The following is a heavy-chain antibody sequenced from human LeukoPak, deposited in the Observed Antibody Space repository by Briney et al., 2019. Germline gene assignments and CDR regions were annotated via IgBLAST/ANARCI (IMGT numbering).Heavy chain of an antibody. CDR3: ARGPYGGYYYYYYMDV. D-gene: IGHD4-17*01. Sequence: GGSLRLSCAASGFTFSDYYMSWIRQAPGKGLEWVSYISSSGSTIYYADSVKGRFTISRDNAKDSLYLQMNSLRAEDTAVYYCARGPYGGYYYYYYMDVWGKGTTVTVSS. CDR2: ISSSGSTI. J-gene: IGHJ6*03. V-gene: IGHV3-11*01. CDR1: GFTFSDYY.